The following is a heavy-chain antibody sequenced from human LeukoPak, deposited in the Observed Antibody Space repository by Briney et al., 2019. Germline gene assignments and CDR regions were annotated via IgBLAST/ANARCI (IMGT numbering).Heavy chain of an antibody. Sequence: SETLSLTCTVSGGSISSYYWSWIRQPPGKGLDWIGYIYYSGSTNYNPSLKSRVTISVDTSKNQFSLKLSSVTAADTAVYYCARVPCSSTSCYHYYYYMDVWGKGTTVTVSS. CDR3: ARVPCSSTSCYHYYYYMDV. CDR2: IYYSGST. D-gene: IGHD2-2*01. J-gene: IGHJ6*03. CDR1: GGSISSYY. V-gene: IGHV4-59*01.